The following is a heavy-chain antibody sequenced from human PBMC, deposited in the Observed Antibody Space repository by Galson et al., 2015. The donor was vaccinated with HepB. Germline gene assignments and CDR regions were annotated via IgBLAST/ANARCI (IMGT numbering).Heavy chain of an antibody. Sequence: SLRLSCAASGFTFSGSTMHWVRQASGKGLEWVGRIRTKANSYTTAYAASVTGRFTVSRDDSKNTAYLQMNSLKTEDTAVYYCSGGLHSNQNDYWGQGTLVTVSS. V-gene: IGHV3-73*01. CDR2: IRTKANSYTT. CDR1: GFTFSGST. CDR3: SGGLHSNQNDY. J-gene: IGHJ4*02. D-gene: IGHD4-11*01.